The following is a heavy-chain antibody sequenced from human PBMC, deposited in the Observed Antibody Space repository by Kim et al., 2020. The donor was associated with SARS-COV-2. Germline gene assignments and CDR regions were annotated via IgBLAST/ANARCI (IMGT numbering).Heavy chain of an antibody. D-gene: IGHD3-10*01. V-gene: IGHV3-11*06. CDR3: ARLSDYYGSGSSNAFDI. J-gene: IGHJ3*02. Sequence: VKGPFTISRDNAKNSRYLQMNSLRAEDTAVYYCARLSDYYGSGSSNAFDIWGQGTMVTVSS.